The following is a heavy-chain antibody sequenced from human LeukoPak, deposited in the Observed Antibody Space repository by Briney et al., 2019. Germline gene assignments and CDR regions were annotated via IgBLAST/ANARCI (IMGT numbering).Heavy chain of an antibody. CDR1: GGSISSYY. CDR2: IYHSGST. CDR3: AREGNGPAAKGGGDAFDI. J-gene: IGHJ3*02. D-gene: IGHD2-2*01. Sequence: SETLSLTCTVSGGSISSYYWSWIRQPPGKGLEWIGYIYHSGSTYYNPSLKSRVTISVDRSKNQFSLKLSSVTAADTAVYYCAREGNGPAAKGGGDAFDIWGQGTMVTVSS. V-gene: IGHV4-59*12.